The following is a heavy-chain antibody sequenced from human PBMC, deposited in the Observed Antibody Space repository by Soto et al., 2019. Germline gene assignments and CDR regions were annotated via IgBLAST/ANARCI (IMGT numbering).Heavy chain of an antibody. CDR3: ASHAIVATIAPHFDY. Sequence: ASVKVSCKASGYTFTGYYMHWARQAPGQGLEWMGWISAYNGNTNYAQKLQGRVTMTTDTSTSTAYMELRSLRSDDTAVYYCASHAIVATIAPHFDYWGQGTLVTVSS. J-gene: IGHJ4*02. V-gene: IGHV1-18*04. D-gene: IGHD5-12*01. CDR2: ISAYNGNT. CDR1: GYTFTGYY.